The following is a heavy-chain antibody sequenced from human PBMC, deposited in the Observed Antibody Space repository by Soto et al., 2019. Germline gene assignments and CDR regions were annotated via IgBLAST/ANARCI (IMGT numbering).Heavy chain of an antibody. J-gene: IGHJ3*02. CDR1: GFTFSSYS. CDR3: ARDWADIVVVVAATDAFDI. D-gene: IGHD2-15*01. CDR2: ISSSSSYI. V-gene: IGHV3-21*01. Sequence: GGSLRLSCATSGFTFSSYSMNWVRQAPGKGLEGVSSISSSSSYIYYADSVKGRFTISRDNAKNSLYLQMNSLRAEDTAVYYCARDWADIVVVVAATDAFDIWGQGTMVTVSS.